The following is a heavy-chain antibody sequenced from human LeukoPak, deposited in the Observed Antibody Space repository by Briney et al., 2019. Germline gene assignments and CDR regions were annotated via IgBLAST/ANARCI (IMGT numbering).Heavy chain of an antibody. CDR1: GFSFSTYA. V-gene: IGHV3-21*06. J-gene: IGHJ4*02. CDR3: ARVRPTVASRVFEVR. CDR2: MSSGSRYI. D-gene: IGHD3-10*01. Sequence: GGSLRLSCTASGFSFSTYAMTWVRQAPGKGLEWISSMSSGSRYIYYADSVRGRFTISRDNTKNSLYLLMNNLRAEDTAIYYCARVRPTVASRVFEVRWGKGPRATFSS.